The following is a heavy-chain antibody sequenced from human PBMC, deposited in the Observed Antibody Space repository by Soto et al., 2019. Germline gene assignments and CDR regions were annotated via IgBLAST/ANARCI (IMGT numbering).Heavy chain of an antibody. CDR3: ARDLGGPDY. Sequence: GGSLRLSCAASGFSLSPYWMHWVRQVPGRGLEWVARLSSDGFGAAYADSVKGQFFISRDIARNTLSLQMNSLRADDTAVYYCARDLGGPDYWGRGTSVTVSS. J-gene: IGHJ4*02. V-gene: IGHV3-74*03. CDR1: GFSLSPYW. CDR2: LSSDGFGA. D-gene: IGHD3-16*01.